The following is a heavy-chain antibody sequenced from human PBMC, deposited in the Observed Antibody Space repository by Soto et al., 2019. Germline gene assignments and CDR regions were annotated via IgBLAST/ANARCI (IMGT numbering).Heavy chain of an antibody. CDR1: GFTFSTYG. J-gene: IGHJ4*02. Sequence: GGSLRLSCAASGFTFSTYGMHWVRQAPGKGLEWVAAMSYDGTKQYYVDSVKGRFTISRDNSRNTLCLQLNSLRDEDTAVYYCAKEYGSTWIDHWGQGTPVTVSS. V-gene: IGHV3-30*18. D-gene: IGHD6-13*01. CDR2: MSYDGTKQ. CDR3: AKEYGSTWIDH.